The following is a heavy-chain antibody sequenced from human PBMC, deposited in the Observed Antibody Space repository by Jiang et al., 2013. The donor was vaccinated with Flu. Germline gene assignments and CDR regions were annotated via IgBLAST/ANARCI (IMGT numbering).Heavy chain of an antibody. CDR1: GGSISSYY. J-gene: IGHJ4*02. V-gene: IGHV4-59*01. CDR3: ARGRRVGAASTAYYFDY. D-gene: IGHD1-26*01. Sequence: GGSISSYYWSWIRQPPGKGLEWIGYIYYSGSTNYNPSLKSRVTISVDTSKNQFSLKLSSVTAADTAVYYCARGRRVGAASTAYYFDYWGQGTLVTVSS. CDR2: IYYSGST.